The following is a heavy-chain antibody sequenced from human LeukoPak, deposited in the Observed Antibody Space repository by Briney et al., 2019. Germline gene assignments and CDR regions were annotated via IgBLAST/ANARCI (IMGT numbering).Heavy chain of an antibody. Sequence: SVKVSCKASGGTFSSYAISWVRQAPGQGLEWMGRIIPIFGIANYAQKFQGRVTITADKSTSTAYMELRSLRSEDTAVYYCARAEYYYDSSGSPFDYWGQGTLVTVSS. CDR3: ARAEYYYDSSGSPFDY. CDR2: IIPIFGIA. V-gene: IGHV1-69*04. J-gene: IGHJ4*02. D-gene: IGHD3-22*01. CDR1: GGTFSSYA.